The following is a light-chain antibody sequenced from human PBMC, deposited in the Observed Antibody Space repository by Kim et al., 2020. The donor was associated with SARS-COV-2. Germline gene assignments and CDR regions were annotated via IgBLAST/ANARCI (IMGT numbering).Light chain of an antibody. CDR1: SSNIGSNA. Sequence: GQRVTIHCSGSSSNIGSNAVNWYQQLPGTAPKLLIYTSNQRPSGVPDRFSGSKSGTSACLAISGLQSEDETDYYCAAWDDSLNGMVFGGGTQLTVL. CDR2: TSN. CDR3: AAWDDSLNGMV. J-gene: IGLJ3*02. V-gene: IGLV1-44*01.